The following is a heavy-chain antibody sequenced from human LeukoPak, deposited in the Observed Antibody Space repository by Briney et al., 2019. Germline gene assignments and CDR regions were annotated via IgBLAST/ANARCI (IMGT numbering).Heavy chain of an antibody. J-gene: IGHJ4*02. V-gene: IGHV3-21*01. CDR3: ATDPPFDY. CDR2: ISRGSTYI. CDR1: GFSFSTYN. Sequence: GGSLRLSCAASGFSFSTYNMNWVRQAPGKGLEWVSSISRGSTYIYYADSVKGRFTISRDNAKNSLYLQMNSLRAEDTAVYYCATDPPFDYWGQGTLVTVSS.